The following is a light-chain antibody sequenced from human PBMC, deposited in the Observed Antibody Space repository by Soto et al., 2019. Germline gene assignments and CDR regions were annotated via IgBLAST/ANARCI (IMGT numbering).Light chain of an antibody. Sequence: QSALTQPASVSGSPGQSITISCTGTSGDIGSYNRVSWYQQHPGEAPKLIIYEVTDRPSGVSNRFSGSKSGNTASLTISGLQAEDEAEYYCSSYTSSTTYVFGTGTKVTVL. CDR3: SSYTSSTTYV. V-gene: IGLV2-14*01. J-gene: IGLJ1*01. CDR1: SGDIGSYNR. CDR2: EVT.